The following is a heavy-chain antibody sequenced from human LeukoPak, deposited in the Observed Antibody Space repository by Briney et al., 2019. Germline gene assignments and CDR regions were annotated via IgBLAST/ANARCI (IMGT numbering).Heavy chain of an antibody. Sequence: GGSLRLSCAASGFTFSTYWMHWVRQAPGKGLMWVSRINIDGSSTNYADSAKGRFTISRDNTKNSLYLQMNSLRAEDTAVYYXARIREYSSSWYPYYYYYMDVWGKGTTVTVSS. CDR2: INIDGSST. V-gene: IGHV3-74*01. CDR3: ARIREYSSSWYPYYYYYMDV. J-gene: IGHJ6*03. D-gene: IGHD6-13*01. CDR1: GFTFSTYW.